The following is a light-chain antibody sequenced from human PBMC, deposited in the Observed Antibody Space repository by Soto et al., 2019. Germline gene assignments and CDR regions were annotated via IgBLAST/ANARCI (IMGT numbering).Light chain of an antibody. V-gene: IGLV2-14*01. Sequence: QSALTQPASVSGSPGQSITISCTGTSSDVGGYNYVSWYQQHPGKAPKLMIYDVSNRPSGVSNRVSGPKSGNTASLTISGLQAEDEADYYCSSYTSSSTLEVFGTGTKVTVL. CDR1: SSDVGGYNY. CDR3: SSYTSSSTLEV. J-gene: IGLJ1*01. CDR2: DVS.